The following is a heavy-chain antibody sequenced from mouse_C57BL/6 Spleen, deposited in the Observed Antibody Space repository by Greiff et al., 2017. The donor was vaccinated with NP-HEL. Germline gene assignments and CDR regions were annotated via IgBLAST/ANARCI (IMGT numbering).Heavy chain of an antibody. CDR3: ARDRGFTTVVATGYFDV. CDR2: ISDGGSYT. V-gene: IGHV5-4*01. D-gene: IGHD1-1*01. Sequence: EVQLVESGGGLVKPGGSLKLSCAASGFTFSSYAMSWVRQTPEKRLEWVATISDGGSYTYYPDNVKGRFTISRDNAKNNLYLQMSHLKSEDTAMYYCARDRGFTTVVATGYFDVWGTGTTVTVSS. J-gene: IGHJ1*03. CDR1: GFTFSSYA.